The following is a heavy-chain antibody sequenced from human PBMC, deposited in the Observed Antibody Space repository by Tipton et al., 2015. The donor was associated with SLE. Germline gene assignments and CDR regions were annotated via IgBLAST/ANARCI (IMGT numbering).Heavy chain of an antibody. CDR2: IFTSGNT. V-gene: IGHV4-61*02. Sequence: LRLSCTVSGGSLSGDTYYWSWIRQPAGEGLEWIGRIFTSGNTNYNPSLKSRVTISVDTSKNQFSLELRSVTAADTAVYYCARYYYDSTGDCLFDYWGQGTLVTVST. D-gene: IGHD3-22*01. CDR1: GGSLSGDTYY. J-gene: IGHJ4*02. CDR3: ARYYYDSTGDCLFDY.